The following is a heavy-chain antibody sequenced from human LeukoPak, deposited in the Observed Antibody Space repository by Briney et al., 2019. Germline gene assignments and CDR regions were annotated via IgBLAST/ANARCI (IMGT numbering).Heavy chain of an antibody. CDR3: ARLYCSSTSCYPYYFDY. Sequence: GGSLRPSCAASGFTVSSNYMSWVRQAPGKGLEWVSVIYSGGSTYYADSVKGRFTISRDNSKNTLYLQMNSLRAEDTAVYYCARLYCSSTSCYPYYFDYWGQGTLVTVSS. CDR1: GFTVSSNY. V-gene: IGHV3-53*01. J-gene: IGHJ4*02. CDR2: IYSGGST. D-gene: IGHD2-2*01.